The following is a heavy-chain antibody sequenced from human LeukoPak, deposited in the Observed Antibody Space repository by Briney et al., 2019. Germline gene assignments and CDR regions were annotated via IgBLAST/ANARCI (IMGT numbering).Heavy chain of an antibody. CDR3: ARGLEWFDP. CDR2: IYSGGST. J-gene: IGHJ5*02. V-gene: IGHV3-66*02. D-gene: IGHD1-1*01. CDR1: GVTFSSNY. Sequence: GGSLRLSCAASGVTFSSNYMSWVRQAPGKGLEWVAGIYSGGSTYYADSVKGRFTISRDNSKNTLYLQMNSLRAEDTAVYYRARGLEWFDPWGQGTLVTVSS.